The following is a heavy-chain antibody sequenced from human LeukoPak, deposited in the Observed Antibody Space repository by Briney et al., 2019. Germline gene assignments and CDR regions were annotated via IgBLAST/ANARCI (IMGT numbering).Heavy chain of an antibody. CDR2: IYTSGST. Sequence: SETLSVTCSVSGGSISISSYYWGWIRQPAGKGLEWIGRIYTSGSTNYNPSLKSRVTMSVDTSKNQFSLKLSSVTAADTAVYYSATSSASPQAFDYWGQGTLVTVSS. CDR3: ATSSASPQAFDY. J-gene: IGHJ4*02. CDR1: GGSISISSYY. V-gene: IGHV4-61*02. D-gene: IGHD2-2*01.